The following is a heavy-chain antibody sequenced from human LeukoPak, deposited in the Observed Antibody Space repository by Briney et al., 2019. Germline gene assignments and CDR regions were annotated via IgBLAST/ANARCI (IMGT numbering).Heavy chain of an antibody. CDR1: GFTFSSYA. Sequence: GGSLRLSCAASGFTFSSYAMHWVRQAPGKGLEYVSAISSNGGSTYYANSVKGRFTISRDTSKNTLYLQMGSLRAEDMAVYYCARGSDGYRYFDYWGQGTLVTVSS. J-gene: IGHJ4*02. CDR2: ISSNGGST. D-gene: IGHD5-24*01. CDR3: ARGSDGYRYFDY. V-gene: IGHV3-64*01.